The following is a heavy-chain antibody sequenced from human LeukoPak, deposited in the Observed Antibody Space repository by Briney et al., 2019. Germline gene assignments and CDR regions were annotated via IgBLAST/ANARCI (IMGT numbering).Heavy chain of an antibody. V-gene: IGHV4-39*01. J-gene: IGHJ4*02. CDR2: IYYSGST. Sequence: SETLSLTCTVSGGSISSSSYYWGWIRQPPGKGLEWIGSIYYSGSTYYNPSLKSRVTISVDASKNQFSLKLSSVTAADTAVYYCARTESIAAADTGCYWGQGTLVTVSS. CDR1: GGSISSSSYY. D-gene: IGHD6-13*01. CDR3: ARTESIAAADTGCY.